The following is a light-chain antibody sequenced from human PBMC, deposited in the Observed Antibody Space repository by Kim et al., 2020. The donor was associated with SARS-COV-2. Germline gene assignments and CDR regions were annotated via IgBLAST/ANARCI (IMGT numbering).Light chain of an antibody. J-gene: IGKJ5*01. CDR2: AAS. V-gene: IGKV1-9*01. CDR1: QGISSE. Sequence: ASVGDRVTMTCRASQGISSELAWYQQKPGKAPKLLIYAASTLQSGVPSRFSGSGSGTEYTLTISSLQPEDFATYYCQQLNSYPITFGQGTRLEIK. CDR3: QQLNSYPIT.